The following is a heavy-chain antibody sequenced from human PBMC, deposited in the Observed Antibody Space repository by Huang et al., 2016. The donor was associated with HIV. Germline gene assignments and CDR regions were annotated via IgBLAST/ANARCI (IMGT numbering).Heavy chain of an antibody. D-gene: IGHD2-15*01. V-gene: IGHV3-13*01. CDR1: GFTFSSYD. Sequence: EVQLVESGGALVQPGGSLRLSCAASGFTFSSYDMHWVRQGTGKGQEWVASIVTDGDTYYPGSLKGRFTIAREDAKNSLYLQMNSLRAGDTAVYYCARGAAPSTVYYYYYGLDVWGHGTAVTVSS. CDR3: ARGAAPSTVYYYYYGLDV. CDR2: IVTDGDT. J-gene: IGHJ6*02.